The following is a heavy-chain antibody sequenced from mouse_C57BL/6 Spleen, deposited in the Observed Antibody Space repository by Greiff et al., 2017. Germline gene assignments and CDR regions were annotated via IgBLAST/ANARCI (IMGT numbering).Heavy chain of an antibody. Sequence: QVQLQQPGAELVKPGASVKLSCKASGYTFTSYWMHWVKQRPGRGLEWIGRIDPNSGGTKYNEKFKSKATLTVDKPSSTAFMQLSSLTSEDSSVYYCARLYYGNYPYAMDYWGQGTSVTVSS. CDR3: ARLYYGNYPYAMDY. D-gene: IGHD2-1*01. V-gene: IGHV1-72*01. J-gene: IGHJ4*01. CDR2: IDPNSGGT. CDR1: GYTFTSYW.